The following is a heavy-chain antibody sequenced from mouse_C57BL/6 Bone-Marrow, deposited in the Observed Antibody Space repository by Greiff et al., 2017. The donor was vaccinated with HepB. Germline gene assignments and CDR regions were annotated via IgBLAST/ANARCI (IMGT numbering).Heavy chain of an antibody. V-gene: IGHV1-15*01. Sequence: VKLQESGAELVRPGASVTLSCKASGYTFTDYEMHWVKQTPVHGLEWIGAIDPETGGTAYNQKFKGKAILTADKSSSTAYMELRSLTSEDSAVYYCTRNDYGRDYWGQGTTLTVSS. J-gene: IGHJ2*01. CDR1: GYTFTDYE. CDR2: IDPETGGT. D-gene: IGHD1-1*01. CDR3: TRNDYGRDY.